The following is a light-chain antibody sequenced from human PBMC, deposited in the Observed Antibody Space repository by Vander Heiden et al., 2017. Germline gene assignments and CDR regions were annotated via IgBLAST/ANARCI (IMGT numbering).Light chain of an antibody. CDR3: QQSYSTPPYA. J-gene: IGKJ2*01. CDR2: AAS. CDR1: QNIDSY. V-gene: IGKV1-39*01. Sequence: DIQMTQSPSSLSASVGDRVTITCRASQNIDSYLNWYQQKPGRAPKLLVYAASSLQSGVPSRFSGSGSGTDFTLTISSLQPEDFATYYCQQSYSTPPYAFGQGTKLEIK.